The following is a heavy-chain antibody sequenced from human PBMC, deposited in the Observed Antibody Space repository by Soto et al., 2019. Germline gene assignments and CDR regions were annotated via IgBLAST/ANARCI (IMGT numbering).Heavy chain of an antibody. D-gene: IGHD3-22*01. Sequence: QTGGSLRRPCAASGFTFSSYAMHRLRQAPGKGLEWVAVISYDGSNKYYADSVKGRFTISRDNSKNTLYLQMNSLRAEDTAVYYCARGLNYFDSSGSYPLQDVYDIWGQGTMVPVSS. CDR3: ARGLNYFDSSGSYPLQDVYDI. V-gene: IGHV3-30-3*01. J-gene: IGHJ3*02. CDR1: GFTFSSYA. CDR2: ISYDGSNK.